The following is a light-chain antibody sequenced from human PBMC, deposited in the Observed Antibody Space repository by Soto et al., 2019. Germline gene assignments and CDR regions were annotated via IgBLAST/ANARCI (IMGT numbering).Light chain of an antibody. CDR3: QSYDSSLSGYVL. V-gene: IGLV1-40*01. CDR1: SSNIGAGYD. Sequence: QSVLTQPPSVSGAPGQRVTISCTGSSSNIGAGYDVHWYQHLPGTAPKFLIYGDSNRPSGVPDRFPGSKSGTSASLAITGLQAEDEADYYCQSYDSSLSGYVLFGGGTQLTVL. CDR2: GDS. J-gene: IGLJ2*01.